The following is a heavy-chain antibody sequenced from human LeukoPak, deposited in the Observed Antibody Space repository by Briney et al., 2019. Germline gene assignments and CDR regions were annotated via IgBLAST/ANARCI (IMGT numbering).Heavy chain of an antibody. V-gene: IGHV1-2*02. CDR1: GYTFTGYY. CDR3: ARGVAGGGYYYGMDV. D-gene: IGHD6-19*01. J-gene: IGHJ6*02. CDR2: INPNSGGT. Sequence: ASVKVSCKASGYTFTGYYMHWVRQAPGQGLEWMGWINPNSGGTNYAQKFQGRVTMTTDTSTSTAYMELRSLRSDDTAVYYCARGVAGGGYYYGMDVWGQGTTVTVSS.